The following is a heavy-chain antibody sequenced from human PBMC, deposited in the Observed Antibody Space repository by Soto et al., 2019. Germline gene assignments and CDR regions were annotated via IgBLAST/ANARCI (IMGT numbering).Heavy chain of an antibody. J-gene: IGHJ4*02. CDR2: IYYSGST. D-gene: IGHD2-8*01. Sequence: QVQLQESGPGLVKPSETLSLTCTVSGGSISSYYWSWIRQPPGKGLEWIGYIYYSGSTNYNPSLKSPVTISVDTSKSQFSLKLSYVTAADTAVYYCARSRIVLMVYAMGGGPGTFDYWGQGTLVTVSS. V-gene: IGHV4-59*01. CDR1: GGSISSYY. CDR3: ARSRIVLMVYAMGGGPGTFDY.